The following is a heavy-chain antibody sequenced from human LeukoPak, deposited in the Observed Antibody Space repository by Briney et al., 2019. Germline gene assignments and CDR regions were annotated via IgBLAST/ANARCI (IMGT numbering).Heavy chain of an antibody. V-gene: IGHV3-15*01. J-gene: IGHJ3*02. Sequence: ETLSLTCAVSGYSISSGYYWGWIRQPPGKGLEWVGRIKSKTDGGTTDYAAPVKGRFTISRDDSKNTLYLQMNSLKTEDTAVYYCTTDEYYVRAFDIWGQGTMVTVSS. D-gene: IGHD3-10*02. CDR3: TTDEYYVRAFDI. CDR1: GYSISSGYY. CDR2: IKSKTDGGTT.